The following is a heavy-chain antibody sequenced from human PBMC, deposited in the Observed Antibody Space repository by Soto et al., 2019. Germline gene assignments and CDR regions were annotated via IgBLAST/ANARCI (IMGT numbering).Heavy chain of an antibody. D-gene: IGHD3-3*01. CDR3: AKQTIFGVVILYYFDY. CDR1: GFTFSSYA. Sequence: GGSLRLSCAASGFTFSSYAMSWVRQAPGKGLEWVSAISGSGGSTYYADSVKGRFTISRDNSKNTLYLQMYSLRAEDTAVYYCAKQTIFGVVILYYFDYWGQGTLVTVSS. J-gene: IGHJ4*02. V-gene: IGHV3-23*01. CDR2: ISGSGGST.